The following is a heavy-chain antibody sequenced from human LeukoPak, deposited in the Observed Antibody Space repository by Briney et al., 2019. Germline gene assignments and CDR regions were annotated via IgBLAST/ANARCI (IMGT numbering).Heavy chain of an antibody. V-gene: IGHV3-23*01. J-gene: IGHJ6*02. D-gene: IGHD2-15*01. Sequence: GGSLRLSCAASGFTFSSYAMSWVCQAPGKGLEWVSAISGSGGSTYYADSVKGRFTISRDNSKNTLYLQMNSLRAEDTAVYYCAREGCSGGSCYGYYGMDVWGQGTTVTVSS. CDR3: AREGCSGGSCYGYYGMDV. CDR1: GFTFSSYA. CDR2: ISGSGGST.